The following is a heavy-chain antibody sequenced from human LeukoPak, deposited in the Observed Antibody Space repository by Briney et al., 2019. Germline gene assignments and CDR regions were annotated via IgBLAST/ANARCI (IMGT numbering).Heavy chain of an antibody. V-gene: IGHV3-11*05. D-gene: IGHD6-13*01. CDR3: AREDGYSSSWYSDY. Sequence: GGSLRLSCAASGFTFSDYYMSWIRQDPGKGLEWVSDISSTSIYTNYADSVKGRFTISRDNAKNSLYLQMNSLGAEDTAVYYCAREDGYSSSWYSDYWGQGTLVTVSS. J-gene: IGHJ4*02. CDR1: GFTFSDYY. CDR2: ISSTSIYT.